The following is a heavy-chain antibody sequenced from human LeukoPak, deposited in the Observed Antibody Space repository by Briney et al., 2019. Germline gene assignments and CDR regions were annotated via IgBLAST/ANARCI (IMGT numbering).Heavy chain of an antibody. V-gene: IGHV4-59*01. J-gene: IGHJ3*02. CDR3: ASRSYSGSYGWGPAHKEYAFDI. Sequence: TPSETLSLTCTVSGGSISSYYWSWIRQPPGKGLEWIGYIYYSGSTNYNPSLKSRVTISVDTSKNQFSLKLSSVTAADTAVYYCASRSYSGSYGWGPAHKEYAFDIWGQGTMVTVSS. D-gene: IGHD1-26*01. CDR2: IYYSGST. CDR1: GGSISSYY.